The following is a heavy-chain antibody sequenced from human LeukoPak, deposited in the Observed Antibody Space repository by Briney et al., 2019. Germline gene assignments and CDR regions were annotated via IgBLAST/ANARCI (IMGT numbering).Heavy chain of an antibody. CDR2: IYYSGST. V-gene: IGHV4-30-4*01. CDR1: GGSISSGDYY. Sequence: PSQTLSLTCTVSGGSISSGDYYWSWIRQPPGKGLEWIGYIYYSGSTYYNPCLKSRVTISVDTSKNQFSLKLSSVTAADTAVYYCARAVVWGSYRPLDYWGQGTLVTVSS. J-gene: IGHJ4*02. CDR3: ARAVVWGSYRPLDY. D-gene: IGHD3-16*02.